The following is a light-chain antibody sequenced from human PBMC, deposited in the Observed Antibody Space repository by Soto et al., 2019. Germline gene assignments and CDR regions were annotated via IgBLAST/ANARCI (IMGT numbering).Light chain of an antibody. CDR2: GAS. CDR1: QSVSNSF. V-gene: IGKV3-20*01. CDR3: QQFGSSPPT. J-gene: IGKJ3*01. Sequence: EIVLTQSPGTLSLSPGERATLSCRASQSVSNSFLAWYQQKPGQAPRLLIYGASSWSTDIPDRFSGSGSGTDFTLTINRLEPEDFAVYYCQQFGSSPPTFGPGTRVDIK.